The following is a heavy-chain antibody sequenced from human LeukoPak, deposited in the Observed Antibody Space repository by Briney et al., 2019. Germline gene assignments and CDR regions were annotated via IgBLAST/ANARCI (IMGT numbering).Heavy chain of an antibody. Sequence: GGSLRLSCTASGLTYSHYRMTWVRQATGRGLEWVSTITNSSSNEYYADSVRGRFTISRDNANNSLCLQMDSLRAEDTAVYYCGRDWGFWGQGTLVTVST. D-gene: IGHD7-27*01. CDR2: ITNSSSNE. CDR3: GRDWGF. V-gene: IGHV3-48*04. CDR1: GLTYSHYR. J-gene: IGHJ4*02.